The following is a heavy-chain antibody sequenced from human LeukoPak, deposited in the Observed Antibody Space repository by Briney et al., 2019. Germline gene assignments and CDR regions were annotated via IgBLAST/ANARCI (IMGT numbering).Heavy chain of an antibody. CDR1: GFTFGSYW. CDR3: ARVGSDWYRGGFDI. V-gene: IGHV3-7*01. CDR2: IKQDGSES. Sequence: GGSLRLSCAASGFTFGSYWMTWVRQAQGKGLEGVANIKQDGSESYYVDSVKGRFTISRDNAKNSLYLQLNILRAEDTALYFCARVGSDWYRGGFDIWGQGTLVTVSS. D-gene: IGHD6-19*01. J-gene: IGHJ3*02.